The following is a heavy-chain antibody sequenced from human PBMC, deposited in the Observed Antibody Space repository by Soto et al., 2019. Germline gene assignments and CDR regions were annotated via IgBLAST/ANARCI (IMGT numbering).Heavy chain of an antibody. Sequence: GESLKISCKGSGSSFTSYWIGWVRQMPGKGLEWMGIIYPGDSDTRYSPSFQGQVTISADKSISTAYLQWSSLKASDTAMYYCARTHERYYGSGRGYYGMDVWGQGTTVTVSS. CDR2: IYPGDSDT. V-gene: IGHV5-51*01. D-gene: IGHD3-10*01. CDR1: GSSFTSYW. J-gene: IGHJ6*02. CDR3: ARTHERYYGSGRGYYGMDV.